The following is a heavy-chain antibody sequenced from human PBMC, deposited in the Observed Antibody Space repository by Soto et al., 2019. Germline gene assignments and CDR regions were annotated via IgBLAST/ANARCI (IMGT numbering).Heavy chain of an antibody. Sequence: SETLCITCTIPGGSLGIYYWIWMRQPPGKGLEWIGYVFYTGRANYNASLKSRVSISLDTSNYQFSLKLSSVTAADTAVYYCARDGDGRMTTNPYYYNGMDVWGPGTPVTVSS. CDR3: ARDGDGRMTTNPYYYNGMDV. J-gene: IGHJ6*01. V-gene: IGHV4-59*01. CDR2: VFYTGRA. D-gene: IGHD4-4*01. CDR1: GGSLGIYY.